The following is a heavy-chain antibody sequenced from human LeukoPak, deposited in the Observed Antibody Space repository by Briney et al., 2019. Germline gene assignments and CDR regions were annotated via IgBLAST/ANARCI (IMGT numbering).Heavy chain of an antibody. CDR3: AQGDWFDP. CDR2: IYYSGST. J-gene: IGHJ5*02. V-gene: IGHV4-39*01. D-gene: IGHD1-26*01. CDR1: GGSISSSSYY. Sequence: PSETLSLTCTVSGGSISSSSYYWGWIRQPPGKGLEWIGSIYYSGSTYYNPSLKSRVTISVDTSKNQFSLKLSSVTAADTVVYYCAQGDWFDPWGQGTLVTVSS.